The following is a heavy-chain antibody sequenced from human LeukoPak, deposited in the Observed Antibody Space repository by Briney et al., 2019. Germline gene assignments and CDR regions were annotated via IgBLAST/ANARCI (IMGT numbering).Heavy chain of an antibody. V-gene: IGHV3-30*04. CDR1: GFTFSSYA. CDR3: ARDGGYCSSTSCYTNSFDY. Sequence: PGRSLRLSCAASGFTFSSYAMHWVRQAPGKGLEWVAVISYDGSNNYYADSVKGRFTISRDNSKNALYLQMNSLRAEDTAVYYCARDGGYCSSTSCYTNSFDYWGQGTLVTVSS. J-gene: IGHJ4*02. D-gene: IGHD2-2*01. CDR2: ISYDGSNN.